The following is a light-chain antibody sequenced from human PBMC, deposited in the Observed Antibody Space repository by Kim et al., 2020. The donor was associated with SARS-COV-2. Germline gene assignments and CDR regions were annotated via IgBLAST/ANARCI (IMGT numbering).Light chain of an antibody. CDR1: QTVTRSD. CDR3: QQYGTSPLT. Sequence: EIVLTQSPGTLSLSPGERATLSCRASQTVTRSDVAWYQRKPGQTPRLLIYDASIRAAGIPDRFSGSGSRTDFTLTISGLQPEDFAVYYCQQYGTSPLTFGGRTKVDIK. J-gene: IGKJ4*01. CDR2: DAS. V-gene: IGKV3-20*01.